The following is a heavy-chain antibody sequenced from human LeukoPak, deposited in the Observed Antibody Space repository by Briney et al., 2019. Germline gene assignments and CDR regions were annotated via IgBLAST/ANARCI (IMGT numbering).Heavy chain of an antibody. D-gene: IGHD3-16*01. CDR1: GLTFSNAW. Sequence: GGSLRLSCAASGLTFSNAWMSWVRQAPGKGLEWVGRIKSKTDGGTTDYAAPVKGRFTISRDDSKNTLYLQMNSLKTEVTAVYYCTTDQQGYYDYVWGSYTAFDIWGQGTMVTVSS. J-gene: IGHJ3*02. V-gene: IGHV3-15*01. CDR2: IKSKTDGGTT. CDR3: TTDQQGYYDYVWGSYTAFDI.